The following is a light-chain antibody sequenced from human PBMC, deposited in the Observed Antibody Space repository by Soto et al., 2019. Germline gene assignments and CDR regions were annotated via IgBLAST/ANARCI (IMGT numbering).Light chain of an antibody. V-gene: IGKV3-20*01. CDR2: GAS. Sequence: EIVLTQSPGTLSLSPGERATLSCRASQSVSSDYLSWYQQKPGQPPRLLIYGASYRATGIPDRFSGGGSGTDFTVTISRLEAEDFAVYYCQQYGSTPLVTFGGGTKVEIK. J-gene: IGKJ4*01. CDR1: QSVSSDY. CDR3: QQYGSTPLVT.